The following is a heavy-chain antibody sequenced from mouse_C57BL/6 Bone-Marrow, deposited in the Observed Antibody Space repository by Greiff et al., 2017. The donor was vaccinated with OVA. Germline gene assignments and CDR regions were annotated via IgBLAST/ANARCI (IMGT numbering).Heavy chain of an antibody. CDR1: GYTFTSYG. D-gene: IGHD3-3*01. CDR2: IYPRSGNT. Sequence: VQLQQSGAELARPGASVKLSCKASGYTFTSYGISWVKQRTGQGLEWIGEIYPRSGNTYYNEKFKGKATLTTDKYSSRAYREHRSRTREETAVNVWGREGGTPWSAYWGQGTLVTVAA. CDR3: GREGGTPWSAY. J-gene: IGHJ3*01. V-gene: IGHV1-81*01.